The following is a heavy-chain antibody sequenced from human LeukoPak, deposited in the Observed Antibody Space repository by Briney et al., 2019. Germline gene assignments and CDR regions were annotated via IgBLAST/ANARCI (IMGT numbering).Heavy chain of an antibody. CDR3: VRATLIRGVPDSGD. D-gene: IGHD3-10*01. CDR1: GFTFSSYW. J-gene: IGHJ4*02. CDR2: IKSDGSST. V-gene: IGHV3-74*01. Sequence: PGGSLRLSCAASGFTFSSYWLHWVRQAPGKGLVGVSRIKSDGSSTAYADSVKGRFTISRDNAKNTLYLQMNSLRAEDTAVYYCVRATLIRGVPDSGDWGQGTLVTVSS.